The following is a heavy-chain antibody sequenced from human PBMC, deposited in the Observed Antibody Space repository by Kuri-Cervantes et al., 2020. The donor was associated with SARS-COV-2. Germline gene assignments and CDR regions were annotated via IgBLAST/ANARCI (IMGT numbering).Heavy chain of an antibody. J-gene: IGHJ4*02. CDR3: AREDSSGYYFDY. V-gene: IGHV4-61*02. CDR1: GDSISSSSYY. D-gene: IGHD3-22*01. CDR2: IYTSGST. Sequence: LRLSCTVSGDSISSSSYYWGWIRQPAGKGLEWIGRIYTSGSTNYNPSLKSRVTISVDTSKNQFSLKLSSVTAADTAVYYCAREDSSGYYFDYWGQGTLVTVSS.